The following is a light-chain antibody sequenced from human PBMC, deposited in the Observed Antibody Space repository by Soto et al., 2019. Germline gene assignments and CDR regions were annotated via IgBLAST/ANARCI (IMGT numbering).Light chain of an antibody. Sequence: QSVLTQPPSVSGAPGQRVTISCTGSSSNIGAHYDVHWYQQFPGTAPKVLIYGNINRPSGVPDQFSGSKSGTSASLAITGLQAEDEADYYCQSYDSSLSGVIFGGGTKLTVL. V-gene: IGLV1-40*01. CDR2: GNI. CDR1: SSNIGAHYD. J-gene: IGLJ2*01. CDR3: QSYDSSLSGVI.